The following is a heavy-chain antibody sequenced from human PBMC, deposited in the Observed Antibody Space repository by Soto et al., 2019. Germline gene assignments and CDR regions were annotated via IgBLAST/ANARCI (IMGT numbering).Heavy chain of an antibody. V-gene: IGHV3-21*02. CDR1: GFTFSSKS. CDR2: IDSTSMHI. J-gene: IGHJ4*02. CDR3: ARLVGAYQHYIDY. D-gene: IGHD1-26*01. Sequence: EVQLVESGGGLVKPGGSLRLSCAASGFTFSSKSMIWVRQAPGKGLEWVSYIDSTSMHIYYADSVKGRFTITRDNAKKSVYLQMTSLRAEDTAVYYCARLVGAYQHYIDYWGQGTLVTVSS.